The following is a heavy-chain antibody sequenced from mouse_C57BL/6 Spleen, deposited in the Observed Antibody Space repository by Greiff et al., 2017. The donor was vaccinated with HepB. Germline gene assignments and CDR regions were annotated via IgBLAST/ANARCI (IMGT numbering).Heavy chain of an antibody. D-gene: IGHD1-1*01. V-gene: IGHV1-15*01. CDR1: GYTFTDYE. Sequence: QVQLQLSGAELVRPGASVTLSCKASGYTFTDYEMHWVKQTPVHGLEWIGAIDPETGGTAYNQKFKGKAILSAYKSSSTAYMELRSLTSEDSAVYYCTRTVVATDFDDWGQGTTHTVCS. J-gene: IGHJ2*01. CDR3: TRTVVATDFDD. CDR2: IDPETGGT.